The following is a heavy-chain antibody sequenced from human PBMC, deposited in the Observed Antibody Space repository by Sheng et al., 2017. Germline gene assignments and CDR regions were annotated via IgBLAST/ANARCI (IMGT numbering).Heavy chain of an antibody. CDR2: ISSSGSTI. J-gene: IGHJ2*01. D-gene: IGHD6-6*01. V-gene: IGHV3-48*03. CDR1: GFTFSSYE. Sequence: EVQLVESGGGLVQPGGSLRLSCAASGFTFSSYEMNWVRQAPGKGLEWVSYISSSGSTIYYADSVKGRFTISRDNAKNSLYLQMNSLRAEDTAVYYCARAPYSSSSANWYFDLWGRGTLVTVSS. CDR3: ARAPYSSSSANWYFDL.